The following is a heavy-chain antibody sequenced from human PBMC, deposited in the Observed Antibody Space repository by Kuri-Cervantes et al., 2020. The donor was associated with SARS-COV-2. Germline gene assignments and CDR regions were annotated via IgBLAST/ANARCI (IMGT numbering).Heavy chain of an antibody. Sequence: ESLKISCAVYGGSFSGYYWGWIRQPPGKGLEWIGSIYHSGSTYYNPSLKSRVTISVDTSKNQFSLKLSSVTAADTAVYYCASRHYDSSGYFPFDYWGQGTLVTVSS. CDR2: IYHSGST. J-gene: IGHJ4*02. D-gene: IGHD3-22*01. V-gene: IGHV4-38-2*01. CDR3: ASRHYDSSGYFPFDY. CDR1: GGSFSGYY.